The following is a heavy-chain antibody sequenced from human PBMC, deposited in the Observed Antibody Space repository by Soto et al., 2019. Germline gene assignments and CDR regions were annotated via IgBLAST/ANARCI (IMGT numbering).Heavy chain of an antibody. V-gene: IGHV3-23*01. CDR1: GSTFSSYA. CDR3: AKDLTMIVVVNTPDY. Sequence: PGGSLRLSCAASGSTFSSYAMSWVRQAPGKGLEWVSAVSGSGGSTYYADSVKGRFTISRDNSKNTLYLQMNSLRAEDTAVYYCAKDLTMIVVVNTPDYWGQGTLVTVSS. D-gene: IGHD3-22*01. CDR2: VSGSGGST. J-gene: IGHJ4*02.